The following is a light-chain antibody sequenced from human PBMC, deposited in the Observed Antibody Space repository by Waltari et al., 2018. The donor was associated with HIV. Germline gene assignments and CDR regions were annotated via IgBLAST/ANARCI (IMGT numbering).Light chain of an antibody. CDR1: ELPDHY. Sequence: YELTQPPSVSVSPGQTAKIICSGDELPDHYAHWYQQRPGQALVLVIYKDKERPSGIPERFSGSSSGTTATLTISGVLEEDEADYYCQSADSSETLGVFGGGTKLTVL. CDR2: KDK. CDR3: QSADSSETLGV. V-gene: IGLV3-25*03. J-gene: IGLJ3*02.